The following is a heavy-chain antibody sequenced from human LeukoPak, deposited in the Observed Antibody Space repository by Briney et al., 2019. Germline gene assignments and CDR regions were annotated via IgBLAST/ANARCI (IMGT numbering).Heavy chain of an antibody. Sequence: PSETLSLTCTVSGGSISSYYWSWIRQPPGKGLEWIGYIYYSGSINYNPSLKSRVTISVDTSKNQFSLKLSSVTAADTAVYYCARVGYYDFWSGYSNPYYYYYMDVWGKGTTVTVSS. D-gene: IGHD3-3*01. V-gene: IGHV4-59*12. CDR2: IYYSGSI. J-gene: IGHJ6*03. CDR3: ARVGYYDFWSGYSNPYYYYYMDV. CDR1: GGSISSYY.